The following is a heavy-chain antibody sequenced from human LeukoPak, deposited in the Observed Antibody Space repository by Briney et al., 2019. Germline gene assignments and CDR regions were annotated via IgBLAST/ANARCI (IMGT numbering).Heavy chain of an antibody. CDR3: ARGGDYDILTGFFDY. CDR2: IYYSGST. Sequence: PSETLSLTCTVSGGSISSSSYYWGWIRQPPGKGLEWIGSIYYSGSTYYNPSLKSRVTTSVDTSKNQFSLKLGSVTAADTAVYYCARGGDYDILTGFFDYWGQGTLVTVSS. D-gene: IGHD3-9*01. V-gene: IGHV4-39*01. J-gene: IGHJ4*02. CDR1: GGSISSSSYY.